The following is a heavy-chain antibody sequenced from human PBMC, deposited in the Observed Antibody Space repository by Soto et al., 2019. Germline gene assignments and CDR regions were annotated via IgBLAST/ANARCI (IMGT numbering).Heavy chain of an antibody. J-gene: IGHJ3*02. CDR3: AKDQELGATDAFDI. D-gene: IGHD1-26*01. Sequence: ASVKVSRKASGYTCTSYGISWVRQARGQGLEWMGWISAYNGNTNYAQKLQGRVTMTTDTSTSTAYMELRSLRSDDTAVYYCAKDQELGATDAFDIWGQGTMVTVS. CDR2: ISAYNGNT. CDR1: GYTCTSYG. V-gene: IGHV1-18*04.